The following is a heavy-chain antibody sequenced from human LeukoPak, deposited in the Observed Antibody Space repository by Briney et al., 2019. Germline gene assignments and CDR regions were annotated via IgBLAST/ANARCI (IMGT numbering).Heavy chain of an antibody. CDR3: ARGYYDSSGHHDY. D-gene: IGHD3-22*01. Sequence: SETLSLTCTVSGGSISSYYWSWIRQPPGKGLEWIGEINHSGSTNYNPSLKSRVTISVDTFKNQFSLKLSSVTAADTAVYYCARGYYDSSGHHDYWGQGTLVTVSS. J-gene: IGHJ4*02. V-gene: IGHV4-34*01. CDR2: INHSGST. CDR1: GGSISSYY.